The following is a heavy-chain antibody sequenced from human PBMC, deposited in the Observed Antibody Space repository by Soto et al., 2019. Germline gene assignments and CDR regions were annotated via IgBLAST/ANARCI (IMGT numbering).Heavy chain of an antibody. D-gene: IGHD2-2*01. CDR1: GYSFTSYW. J-gene: IGHJ6*03. Sequence: GESLKISCKGSGYSFTSYWIGWVRQVPGKGLEWMGIIYPGDSDTRYSPSFQGQVTISADKSISTAYLQWSSLKASDTAMYYCARHSEGYCSSTSCSSYYYYYMDVWGKGTTVTVSS. V-gene: IGHV5-51*01. CDR3: ARHSEGYCSSTSCSSYYYYYMDV. CDR2: IYPGDSDT.